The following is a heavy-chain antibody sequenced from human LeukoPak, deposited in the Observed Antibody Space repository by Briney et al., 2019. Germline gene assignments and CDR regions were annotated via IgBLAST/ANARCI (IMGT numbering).Heavy chain of an antibody. CDR1: RYTFTGYH. CDR3: AKAKTIVGTFGFDY. CDR2: INPNSGDT. V-gene: IGHV1-2*06. D-gene: IGHD2/OR15-2a*01. J-gene: IGHJ4*02. Sequence: ASVKVSCKASRYTFTGYHMHWVRQAPGQGLEWMGRINPNSGDTNSAQKFQGRVSMTRDTSISTAYMDLSRLTSDDTAVYYCAKAKTIVGTFGFDYWGQGTLVTVSS.